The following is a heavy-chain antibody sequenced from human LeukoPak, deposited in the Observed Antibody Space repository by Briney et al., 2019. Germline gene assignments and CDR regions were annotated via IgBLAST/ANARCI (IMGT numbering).Heavy chain of an antibody. D-gene: IGHD3-10*01. CDR1: GFTFSSYG. Sequence: GGSLRLSCAASGFTFSSYGMHWVRQAPGKGLEWVAVISYDGSNKYYADSVKGRFTISRDNSKNTLYLQMNSLRAEDTAVYYCAKGHYGSGRFGYYFDYWGQGTLVTVSS. CDR3: AKGHYGSGRFGYYFDY. J-gene: IGHJ4*02. V-gene: IGHV3-30*18. CDR2: ISYDGSNK.